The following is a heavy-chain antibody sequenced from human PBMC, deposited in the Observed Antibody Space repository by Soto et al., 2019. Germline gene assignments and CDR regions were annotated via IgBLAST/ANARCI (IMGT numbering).Heavy chain of an antibody. D-gene: IGHD1-26*01. CDR1: GFTFSSYG. CDR2: IRQDGSKK. CDR3: AREEGATTDY. V-gene: IGHV3-7*03. J-gene: IGHJ4*02. Sequence: GVSLSISCAASGFTFSSYGMHWVRQAPGKGLEWVANIRQDGSKKYYVDSVKGRFTISRDNAKNSLYLQMNSLRAEDTAVYYCAREEGATTDYWGQGTLVTVSS.